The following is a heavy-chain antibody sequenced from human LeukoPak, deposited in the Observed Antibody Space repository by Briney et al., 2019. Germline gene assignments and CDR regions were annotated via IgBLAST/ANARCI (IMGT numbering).Heavy chain of an antibody. J-gene: IGHJ6*02. CDR3: AKDIAAALYYYYYYGMDV. CDR2: IRGSDSST. Sequence: GGSLRLSCAASGFTFSTYAMSWVRQAPGKGLEWVSSIRGSDSSTYYADSVKGRFAISRDNSKNTLYLQMNSLRAEDTAVYYCAKDIAAALYYYYYYGMDVWGQGTTVTVSS. V-gene: IGHV3-23*01. D-gene: IGHD6-13*01. CDR1: GFTFSTYA.